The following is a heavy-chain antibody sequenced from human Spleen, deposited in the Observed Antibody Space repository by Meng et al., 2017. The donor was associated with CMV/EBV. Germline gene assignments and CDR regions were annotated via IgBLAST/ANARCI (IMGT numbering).Heavy chain of an antibody. D-gene: IGHD6-13*01. Sequence: GGSLRLSCAASGFTFSDYYMSWIRQAPGKGLEWVSYISSFESTIYYADSVKGRFTTSRDNAKNLLYLQMNSLRAEDTAVYYCAREGIAAAGAEFGYWGQGTLVTVSS. CDR2: ISSFESTI. CDR1: GFTFSDYY. J-gene: IGHJ4*02. V-gene: IGHV3-11*04. CDR3: AREGIAAAGAEFGY.